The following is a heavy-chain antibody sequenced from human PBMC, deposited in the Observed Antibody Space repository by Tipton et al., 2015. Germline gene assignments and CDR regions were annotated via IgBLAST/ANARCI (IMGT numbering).Heavy chain of an antibody. CDR3: ARDIRGGEDY. Sequence: GLVKPSQTLSLTCAISGDSVSSNTAAWHWIRQSPSRGLEWRGRTYYRSNWNNDYAVSVKSRITITPDTSKNQFTLHLNSVTPDDTAVYYCARDIRGGEDYWGQGTLVTVSS. D-gene: IGHD3-16*01. V-gene: IGHV6-1*01. CDR1: GDSVSSNTAA. J-gene: IGHJ4*02. CDR2: TYYRSNWNN.